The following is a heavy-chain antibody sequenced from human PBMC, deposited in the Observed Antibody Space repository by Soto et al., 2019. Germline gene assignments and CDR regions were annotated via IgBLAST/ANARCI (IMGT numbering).Heavy chain of an antibody. CDR1: GGSISSGRHY. J-gene: IGHJ4*02. CDR2: GYHDGNA. CDR3: ARHGTYFDSSGYPFDY. V-gene: IGHV4-31*03. D-gene: IGHD3-22*01. Sequence: PSETLSLTCNVSGGSISSGRHYWSWIRQHPGKGLEWIGYGYHDGNAYYNPSLKRRLTISVDTSKNQFSLKLTSVTAADTAVYYCARHGTYFDSSGYPFDYWGQGTLVTVSS.